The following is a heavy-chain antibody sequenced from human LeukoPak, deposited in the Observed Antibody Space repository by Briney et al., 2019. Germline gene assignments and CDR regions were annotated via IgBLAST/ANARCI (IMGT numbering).Heavy chain of an antibody. CDR3: ARSWQQLVFYFDY. J-gene: IGHJ4*02. CDR1: GFTFSSSG. Sequence: GRSLRLSCAASGFTFSSSGIHWVRQAPGKGLEWVAVIGYDGSNKYYADSVQGRFTISRDNSKNTLYLQMNSLRAEDTAVYYCARSWQQLVFYFDYGGQGTLVTVSS. CDR2: IGYDGSNK. V-gene: IGHV3-33*01. D-gene: IGHD6-13*01.